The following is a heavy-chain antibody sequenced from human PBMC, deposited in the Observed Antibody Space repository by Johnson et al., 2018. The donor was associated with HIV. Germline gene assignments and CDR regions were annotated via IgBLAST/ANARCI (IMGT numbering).Heavy chain of an antibody. D-gene: IGHD1-14*01. CDR1: GFTVSSNY. CDR2: IYSGGST. J-gene: IGHJ3*02. Sequence: VQLVESGGGLIQPGGSLRLSCAASGFTVSSNYMSWVRQAPGKGLEWVSVIYSGGSTYYADSVKGRFTISRDNSKNTLYLQMNSLKNEDTAVYYCTTEWDGLDAFYIWGQGTMVTVSS. V-gene: IGHV3-53*01. CDR3: TTEWDGLDAFYI.